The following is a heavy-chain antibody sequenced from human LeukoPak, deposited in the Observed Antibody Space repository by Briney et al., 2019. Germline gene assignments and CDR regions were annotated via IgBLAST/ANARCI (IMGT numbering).Heavy chain of an antibody. D-gene: IGHD2-15*01. CDR2: IFYSGTT. V-gene: IGHV4-59*08. Sequence: SETLSLTCTVSGDSISSYYMSWIRQPPGKGLEWVGYIFYSGTTDSNPSLKSRVTISVDTSKNQFSLKLSSVTAADTAVYYCARTYCSGRSCHFDYWGQGTLVTVSS. J-gene: IGHJ4*02. CDR3: ARTYCSGRSCHFDY. CDR1: GDSISSYY.